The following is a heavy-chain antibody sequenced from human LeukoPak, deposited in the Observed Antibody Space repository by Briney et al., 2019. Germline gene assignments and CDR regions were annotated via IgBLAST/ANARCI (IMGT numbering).Heavy chain of an antibody. CDR2: ISSVHGVI. J-gene: IGHJ4*02. V-gene: IGHV3-21*01. CDR3: ARDFTARNYFDS. Sequence: GGSLRLSCAASGFTFSNAWMSWVRQTPGKGLEWVSSISSVHGVIYYADSVKGRFTVSRDNAKNSLFLQMNDLRADDTAIYYCARDFTARNYFDSWGQGILVTVSS. CDR1: GFTFSNAW. D-gene: IGHD2-21*02.